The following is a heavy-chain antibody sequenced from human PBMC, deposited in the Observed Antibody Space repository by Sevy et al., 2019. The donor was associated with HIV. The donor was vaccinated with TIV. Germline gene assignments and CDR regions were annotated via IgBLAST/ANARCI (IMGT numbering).Heavy chain of an antibody. CDR1: GYTFTSYG. CDR3: ARDLGGYGGNSIDY. D-gene: IGHD2-21*02. J-gene: IGHJ4*02. V-gene: IGHV1-18*01. CDR2: ISAYNGNT. Sequence: ASEKVSCKASGYTFTSYGISWVRQAPGQGLEWMGWISAYNGNTNYAQKLQGRVTMTTDTSTSTAYMELRSLRSDDTAVYYCARDLGGYGGNSIDYWGQGILVTVSS.